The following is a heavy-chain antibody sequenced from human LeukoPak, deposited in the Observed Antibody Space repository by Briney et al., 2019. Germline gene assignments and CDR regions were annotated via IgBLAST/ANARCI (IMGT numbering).Heavy chain of an antibody. J-gene: IGHJ4*02. Sequence: ASAKVSCKASGYTFTSYGISWVRQAPGQGLEWMGWISAYNGNTNYAQKLQGRVTMTTDTSTSTAYMELRSLRSDDTAVYYCARDNYYDSSGLLDYWGQGTLVTVSS. D-gene: IGHD3-22*01. CDR3: ARDNYYDSSGLLDY. CDR2: ISAYNGNT. CDR1: GYTFTSYG. V-gene: IGHV1-18*01.